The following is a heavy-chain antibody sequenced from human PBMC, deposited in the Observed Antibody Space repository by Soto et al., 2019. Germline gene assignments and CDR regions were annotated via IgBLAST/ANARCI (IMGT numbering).Heavy chain of an antibody. Sequence: SETLSLTCTVSGGSISSGGYYWSCIRQHPGKGLEWVGYIYYSGSTYYNPSLKSRVTISVDTSKNQFSLKLSSVTAADTAVYYCARDRTTKKGFYYYGMDVWGQGTTVTVSS. CDR1: GGSISSGGYY. D-gene: IGHD1-1*01. J-gene: IGHJ6*02. CDR2: IYYSGST. V-gene: IGHV4-31*03. CDR3: ARDRTTKKGFYYYGMDV.